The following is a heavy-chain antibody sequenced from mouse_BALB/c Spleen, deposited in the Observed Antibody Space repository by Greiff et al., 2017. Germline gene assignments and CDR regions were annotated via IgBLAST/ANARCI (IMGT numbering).Heavy chain of an antibody. CDR3: ARSGRYAWFAY. CDR1: GYTFTDYA. D-gene: IGHD2-14*01. Sequence: QVQLQQSGPELVRPGVSVKISCKGSGYTFTDYAMHWVKQSHAKSLEWIGVISTYYGNTNYNQKFKGKATMTVDKSSSTAYMELARLTSEDSAIYYCARSGRYAWFAYWGQGTLVTVSA. J-gene: IGHJ3*01. V-gene: IGHV1-67*01. CDR2: ISTYYGNT.